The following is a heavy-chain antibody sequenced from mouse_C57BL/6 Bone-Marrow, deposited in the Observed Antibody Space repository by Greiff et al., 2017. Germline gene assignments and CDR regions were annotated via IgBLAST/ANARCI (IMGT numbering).Heavy chain of an antibody. CDR3: ARRLCNEYCYDLDY. J-gene: IGHJ4*01. CDR2: INPSSGYT. V-gene: IGHV1-7*01. CDR1: GYTFTSYW. D-gene: IGHD6-1*01. Sequence: QVQLQQPGAELVKPGASVKLSCKASGYTFTSYWMHWVKQRPGQGLEWIGYINPSSGYTKYNQKFKDKATLTADKSSSTAYMQLSSLTSEDSAVYYCARRLCNEYCYDLDYWGRGTSVTVSS.